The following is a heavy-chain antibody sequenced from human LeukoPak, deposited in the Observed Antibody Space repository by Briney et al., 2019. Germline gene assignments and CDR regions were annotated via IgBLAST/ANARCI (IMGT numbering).Heavy chain of an antibody. CDR1: GFTFSSYA. CDR3: AKAGYGQDAFDI. Sequence: KSGGSLRLSCAASGFTFSSYAMSWVRQAPGKGLEWVSSISGSGGSTYYADSVKGRFTISRDNSKNTLYLQMNSLRAEDTAVYYCAKAGYGQDAFDIRGQGTMVTVSS. CDR2: ISGSGGST. V-gene: IGHV3-23*01. J-gene: IGHJ3*02. D-gene: IGHD5-18*01.